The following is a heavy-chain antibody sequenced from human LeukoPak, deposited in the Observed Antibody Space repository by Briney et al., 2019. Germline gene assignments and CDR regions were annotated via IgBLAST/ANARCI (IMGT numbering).Heavy chain of an antibody. D-gene: IGHD5-12*01. Sequence: GGSLRLSCAASGFTFSSYWMSWVRQAPGKGLEWVANIKQDGSEKYYADSVKGRFTISRDNSKNTLFLQMNSLRAEDTAVYYCVSPLGYGGYDIDRVDYWGQGTLVTVSS. J-gene: IGHJ4*02. CDR3: VSPLGYGGYDIDRVDY. CDR1: GFTFSSYW. CDR2: IKQDGSEK. V-gene: IGHV3-7*03.